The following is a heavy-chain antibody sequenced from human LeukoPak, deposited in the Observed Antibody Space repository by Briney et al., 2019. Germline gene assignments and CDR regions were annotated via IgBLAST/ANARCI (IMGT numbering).Heavy chain of an antibody. CDR2: ISILRTI. J-gene: IGHJ4*02. CDR3: ARGYCTNGVCYTFDQ. Sequence: GGSLRLSCAASGFTFSSYTMNWVRQAPGKGLEWVSYISILRTIYYADSVKGRFTISRDDAKNSLYLQMNSLRAEDTAVYYCARGYCTNGVCYTFDQWGQGTLVTVSS. D-gene: IGHD2-8*01. V-gene: IGHV3-48*04. CDR1: GFTFSSYT.